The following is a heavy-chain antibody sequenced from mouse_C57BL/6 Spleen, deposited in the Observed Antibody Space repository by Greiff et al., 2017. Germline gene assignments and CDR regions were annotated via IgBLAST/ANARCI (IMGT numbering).Heavy chain of an antibody. CDR1: GYSFTSYY. CDR3: ARHYGYVWDFDV. J-gene: IGHJ1*03. D-gene: IGHD2-2*01. CDR2: IYPGSGNT. Sequence: QVQLQQSGPELVQPGASVKISCKASGYSFTSYYIHWVKQRPGQGLEWIGWIYPGSGNTKYNEKFKGKATLTADTSSSTAYMQLSSLTSEDSAVYYCARHYGYVWDFDVWGTGTTVTVSS. V-gene: IGHV1-66*01.